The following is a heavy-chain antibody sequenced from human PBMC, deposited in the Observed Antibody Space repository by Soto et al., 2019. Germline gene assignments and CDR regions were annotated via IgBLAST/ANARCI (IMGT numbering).Heavy chain of an antibody. CDR2: IYPGDSDT. V-gene: IGHV5-51*01. CDR3: ARSIAAAGPTYYYGMDV. J-gene: IGHJ6*02. D-gene: IGHD6-13*01. Sequence: GESLKISCKGSGYSFTSYWIGWVRQMPGKGLEWMGIIYPGDSDTRYSPSFQGQVTISADKSISTAYLQWSSLKASDTAMYYCARSIAAAGPTYYYGMDVWGQGTTVTVSS. CDR1: GYSFTSYW.